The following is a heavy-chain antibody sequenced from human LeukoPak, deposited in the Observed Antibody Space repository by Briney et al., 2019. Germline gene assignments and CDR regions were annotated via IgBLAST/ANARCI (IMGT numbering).Heavy chain of an antibody. V-gene: IGHV1-69*05. D-gene: IGHD3-22*01. CDR3: ARDKVPSYYDSSGYYYKSHAFDI. CDR2: IIPIFGTA. CDR1: GGTFSSYA. J-gene: IGHJ3*02. Sequence: SVRVSCKASGGTFSSYAISWARQAPGQGLEWIGGIIPIFGTANYAQKFQGRVTMTRDTSTSTVYMELSSLRSEDTAVYYCARDKVPSYYDSSGYYYKSHAFDIWGQGTMVTVSS.